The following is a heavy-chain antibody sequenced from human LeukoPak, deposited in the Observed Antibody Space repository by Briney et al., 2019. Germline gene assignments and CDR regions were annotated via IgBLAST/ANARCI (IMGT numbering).Heavy chain of an antibody. D-gene: IGHD2-2*01. V-gene: IGHV5-51*01. CDR2: IHPGDSDT. Sequence: GESLKISCRGSGYRFSTYWIGWVRQMPGKGLEWMGIIHPGDSDTRYSPSFQGQVTISVDKSISTAYLQWSSLQASDTAMYYCARRLGYCSSTSCYGNDMDVWGQGTTVTISS. CDR3: ARRLGYCSSTSCYGNDMDV. CDR1: GYRFSTYW. J-gene: IGHJ6*02.